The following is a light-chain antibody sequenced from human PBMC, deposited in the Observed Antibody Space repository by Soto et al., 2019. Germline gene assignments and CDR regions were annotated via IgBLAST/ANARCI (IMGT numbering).Light chain of an antibody. J-gene: IGKJ1*01. V-gene: IGKV1-12*01. CDR1: QDIGGR. CDR3: LQVYSFPRT. Sequence: DIRMTQSPSSVSASVGDRTTITRRASQDIGGRLAWLQQKPGNAPQYLIQAASILQSGVPYRFSGSGSGTEFILTISNLQPEDFASYFCLQVYSFPRTFGLGTKVDIK. CDR2: AAS.